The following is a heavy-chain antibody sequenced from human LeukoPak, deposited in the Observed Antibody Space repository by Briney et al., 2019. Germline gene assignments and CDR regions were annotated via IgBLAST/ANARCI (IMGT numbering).Heavy chain of an antibody. CDR2: IYYDGST. J-gene: IGHJ5*02. CDR3: ARVAEHYGSKPVYWFDP. D-gene: IGHD3-10*01. CDR1: GGSISGYY. Sequence: SETLSLTCTVSGGSISGYYWSWIRQPPGKGLECIGYIYYDGSTNYNPSLKSRVTISVDTPKNQFSLKLISVTAADTAVYYCARVAEHYGSKPVYWFDPWGQGTLVTVSS. V-gene: IGHV4-59*01.